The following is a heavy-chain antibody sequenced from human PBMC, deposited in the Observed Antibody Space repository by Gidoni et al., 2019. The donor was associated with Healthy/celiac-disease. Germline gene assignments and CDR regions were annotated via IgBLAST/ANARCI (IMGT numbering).Heavy chain of an antibody. CDR1: GFTVSSYA. V-gene: IGHV3-30*04. D-gene: IGHD4-17*01. CDR2: ISYDGSNK. CDR3: ARRGGGYYGDGKYNWFDP. Sequence: QVQLVESGGGVVQPGRSLRLSCAASGFTVSSYAMHWGRQAPGKGLEWVAVISYDGSNKYYADSVKGRFTISRDNSKNTLYLQMNSLRAEDTAVYYCARRGGGYYGDGKYNWFDPWGQGTLVTVSS. J-gene: IGHJ5*02.